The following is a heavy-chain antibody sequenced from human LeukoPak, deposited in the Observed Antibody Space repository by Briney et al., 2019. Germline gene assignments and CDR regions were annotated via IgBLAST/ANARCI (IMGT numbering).Heavy chain of an antibody. CDR3: ARDLDYGGKSNFDY. J-gene: IGHJ4*02. CDR1: GFTFSSYW. CDR2: IKSAGSSI. Sequence: GGSLRLSCAASGFTFSSYWMHWVRQAPGKGLVWVSRIKSAGSSIMYADSVKGRFTISRDNAKNTLYLQMNSLRAEDTAVYYCARDLDYGGKSNFDYWGQGTLVTVSS. V-gene: IGHV3-74*03. D-gene: IGHD4-23*01.